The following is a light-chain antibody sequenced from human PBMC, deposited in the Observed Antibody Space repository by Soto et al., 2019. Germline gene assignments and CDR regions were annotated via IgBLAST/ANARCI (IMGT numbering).Light chain of an antibody. Sequence: EIVLTQSPATLSLSPGERATLSCRASQSIRSPCLAWYQQKPGQAPRLFIHGASSRATGIPDRFSGSGSGTDFTLTISRLEPEDFAVYYCGSDEWTFGQGTKVE. CDR2: GAS. CDR3: GSDEWT. V-gene: IGKV3-20*01. CDR1: QSIRSPC. J-gene: IGKJ1*01.